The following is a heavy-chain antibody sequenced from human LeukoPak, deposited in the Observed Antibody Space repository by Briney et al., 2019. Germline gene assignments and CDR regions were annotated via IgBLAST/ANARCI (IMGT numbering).Heavy chain of an antibody. Sequence: PSETLSLTCTVSGGSISSGGYYWSWIRQHPGKGLEWIGYIYYSGTTYYNPSLKSRVTISVDASKNQFSLKLSSVTAADTAVYYCARDVARVYNWFDPWGQGTLVTVSS. CDR2: IYYSGTT. CDR3: ARDVARVYNWFDP. V-gene: IGHV4-31*03. J-gene: IGHJ5*02. D-gene: IGHD5-12*01. CDR1: GGSISSGGYY.